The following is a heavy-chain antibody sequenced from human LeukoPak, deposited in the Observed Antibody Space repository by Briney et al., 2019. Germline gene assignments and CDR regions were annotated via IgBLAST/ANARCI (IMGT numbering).Heavy chain of an antibody. J-gene: IGHJ4*02. V-gene: IGHV1-69*06. CDR3: ASGNEQQLVQPFDY. Sequence: SVKVSCKASGGTFSSYAISWVRQAPGQGLEWMGGIIPIFGTANYAQKFQGRVTITADKSTSTAYMELSSLRSEDTAVYYCASGNEQQLVQPFDYWGQGTLVTVSS. CDR2: IIPIFGTA. CDR1: GGTFSSYA. D-gene: IGHD6-13*01.